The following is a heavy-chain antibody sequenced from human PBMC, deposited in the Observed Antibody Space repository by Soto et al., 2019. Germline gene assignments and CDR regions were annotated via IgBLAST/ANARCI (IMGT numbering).Heavy chain of an antibody. Sequence: VGSLRLSCAASGFTFSSYAMHWVRQAPGKGLEWVAVISYDGSNKYYADSVKGRFTISRDNSKNTLYLQMNSLRAEDTAVYYCAKEGGGLLWFGELLGLDYWGQGTLVTVSS. V-gene: IGHV3-30-3*01. D-gene: IGHD3-10*01. CDR1: GFTFSSYA. CDR3: AKEGGGLLWFGELLGLDY. J-gene: IGHJ4*02. CDR2: ISYDGSNK.